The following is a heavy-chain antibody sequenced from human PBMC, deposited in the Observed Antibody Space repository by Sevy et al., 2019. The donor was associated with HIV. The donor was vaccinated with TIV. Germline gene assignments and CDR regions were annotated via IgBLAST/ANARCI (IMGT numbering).Heavy chain of an antibody. V-gene: IGHV4-59*01. D-gene: IGHD1-1*01. Sequence: SETLSLTCTVSGASISGYYWSWIRQPPGKGLEWIGYIYYSGNTNYNPSLKSRVTISVDTSRNQFFLRLSSVTAADTAVYYCARDATPNDGYYYYAMDVWGQGTTVTVSS. CDR3: ARDATPNDGYYYYAMDV. CDR2: IYYSGNT. J-gene: IGHJ6*02. CDR1: GASISGYY.